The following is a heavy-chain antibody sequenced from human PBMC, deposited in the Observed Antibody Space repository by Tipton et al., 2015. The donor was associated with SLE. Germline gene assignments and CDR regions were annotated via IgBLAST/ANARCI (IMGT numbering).Heavy chain of an antibody. CDR1: GFTFSSYA. Sequence: SLRLSCAASGFTFSSYAMHWVRQAPGKGLEWVAVISYDGSNKYYADSVKGRFTISRDNSKNTLYLQMNSLRAEDTAVYYCARDNTGPFDYWGQGTLVTVSS. J-gene: IGHJ4*02. CDR2: ISYDGSNK. V-gene: IGHV3-30*04. CDR3: ARDNTGPFDY.